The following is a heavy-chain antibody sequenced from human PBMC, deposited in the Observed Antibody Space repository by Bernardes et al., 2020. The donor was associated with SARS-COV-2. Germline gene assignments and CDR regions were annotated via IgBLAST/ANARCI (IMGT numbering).Heavy chain of an antibody. CDR1: GFTFSSYS. CDR2: ISSSSSYI. V-gene: IGHV3-21*01. CDR3: ARDQGNGLDY. D-gene: IGHD4-4*01. Sequence: GRSLRVSCAASGFTFSSYSMNWVRQAPGKGLEWVSSISSSSSYIYYADSVKGRFTISRDNAKNSLYLQMNSLRAEDTAVYYCARDQGNGLDYWGQGTLVTVSS. J-gene: IGHJ4*02.